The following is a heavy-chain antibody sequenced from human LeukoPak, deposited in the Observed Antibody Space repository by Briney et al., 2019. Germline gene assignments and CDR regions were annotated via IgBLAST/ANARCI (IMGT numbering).Heavy chain of an antibody. CDR1: GFTFDDYA. V-gene: IGHV3-9*01. CDR3: AKVMYRDGYNNPLFDY. J-gene: IGHJ4*02. Sequence: GRSLRLSCAASGFTFDDYAMHWVRQAPGKGLEWVSGISWNSGSIGYADSVKGRFTISRDNAKNSLYLQMNSLRAEDTALYYCAKVMYRDGYNNPLFDYAGQGTLVTVSS. CDR2: ISWNSGSI. D-gene: IGHD5-24*01.